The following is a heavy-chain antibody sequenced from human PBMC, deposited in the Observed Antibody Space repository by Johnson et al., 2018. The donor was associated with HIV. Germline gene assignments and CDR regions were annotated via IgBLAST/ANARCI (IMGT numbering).Heavy chain of an antibody. CDR3: ARASVSSPRYSSSSDDAFDI. CDR1: GFTFSNHH. V-gene: IGHV3-7*03. D-gene: IGHD6-6*01. J-gene: IGHJ3*02. CDR2: INQDGSDR. Sequence: VQLVESGGGLVQPGGSLRLSCAVSGFTFSNHHMTWVRQAPGKGLEWVANINQDGSDRYYVDSVKGRFTISRDNAQNSLYLQMDSLRPGDSAVYYCARASVSSPRYSSSSDDAFDIWGQGTMVTVSS.